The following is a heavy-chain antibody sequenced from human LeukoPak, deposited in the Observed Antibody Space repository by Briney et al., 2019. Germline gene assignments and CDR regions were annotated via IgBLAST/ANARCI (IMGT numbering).Heavy chain of an antibody. Sequence: SETLSLTCTVSGGSINYYYWMWIRQPPGKGLEWIGYIYYSGGTHYNPSLKSRVTMLVDTSKNQFSLKLTAVTAADTAVYYCARDDVTIDGYKWFDPWGQGTLVTVSS. D-gene: IGHD4-17*01. CDR3: ARDDVTIDGYKWFDP. J-gene: IGHJ5*02. CDR2: IYYSGGT. V-gene: IGHV4-59*01. CDR1: GGSINYYY.